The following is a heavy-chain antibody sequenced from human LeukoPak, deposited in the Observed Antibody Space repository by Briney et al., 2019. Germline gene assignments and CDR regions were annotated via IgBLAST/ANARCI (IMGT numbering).Heavy chain of an antibody. CDR2: INPNSGGT. Sequence: ASVKVPCKASGYTFTGYYMHWVRQAPGQGLEWMGWINPNSGGTNYAQKFQGRVTMTRDTSISTAYMELSRLRSDDTAVYYCARVRYYYDSSGYSGAFDIWGQGTMVTVSS. J-gene: IGHJ3*02. CDR3: ARVRYYYDSSGYSGAFDI. V-gene: IGHV1-2*02. D-gene: IGHD3-22*01. CDR1: GYTFTGYY.